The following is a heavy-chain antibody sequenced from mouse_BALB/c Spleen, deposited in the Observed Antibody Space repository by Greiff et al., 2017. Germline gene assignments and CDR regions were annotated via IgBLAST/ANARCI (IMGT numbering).Heavy chain of an antibody. J-gene: IGHJ4*01. V-gene: IGHV10S3*01. CDR1: GFTFNTNA. CDR2: IRSKSNNYAT. D-gene: IGHD2-4*01. Sequence: GGGLVQPKGSLKLSCAASGFTFNTNAMNWVRQAPGKGLEWVARIRSKSNNYATYYADSVKDRFTISRDDSQSMLYLQMNNLKTEDTAMYYCVRALYDYDGYAMDYWGQGTSVTVSS. CDR3: VRALYDYDGYAMDY.